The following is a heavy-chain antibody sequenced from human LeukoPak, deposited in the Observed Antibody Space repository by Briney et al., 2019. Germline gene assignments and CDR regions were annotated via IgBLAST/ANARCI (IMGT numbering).Heavy chain of an antibody. CDR2: IIPIFGTA. CDR1: GGTFISYA. CDR3: ARTRHYYESSDYYYEGDGFDV. D-gene: IGHD3-22*01. J-gene: IGHJ3*01. V-gene: IGHV1-69*06. Sequence: SVTVSCMASGGTFISYAISWVRQAPGQGGEWMGGIIPIFGTANYPQKFQGRVTITADKSTSTVYMKLSSLRSEDTAVYYCARTRHYYESSDYYYEGDGFDVWGQGTMVTVSS.